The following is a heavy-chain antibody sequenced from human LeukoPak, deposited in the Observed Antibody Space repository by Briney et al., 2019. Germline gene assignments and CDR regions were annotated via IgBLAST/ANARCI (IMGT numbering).Heavy chain of an antibody. CDR3: ARASSWESPINWFAP. Sequence: GASVKVSCKASGYTFTNYYIHWVRQAPGHGLEWMGIIDPSGGSTSYAQKFQGRVTMTRDRSISTAYMELSRLTSDDTAVYYCARASSWESPINWFAPWGQGTLVTVSS. J-gene: IGHJ5*02. V-gene: IGHV1-46*01. CDR2: IDPSGGST. D-gene: IGHD1-26*01. CDR1: GYTFTNYY.